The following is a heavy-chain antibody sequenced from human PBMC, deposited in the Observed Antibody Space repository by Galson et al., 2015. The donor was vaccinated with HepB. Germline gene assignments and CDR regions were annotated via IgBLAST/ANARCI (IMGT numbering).Heavy chain of an antibody. CDR2: ISTSGRYI. Sequence: SLRLSCAASGFTFSNYTMNWVRQAPGKGLEWVSSISTSGRYIFYADSMKGRFTISRDNAKNSLYLQMNTLRAEDTAVYYCSRDPGILGVVNIRGGFDYWGQGTLVTVSS. V-gene: IGHV3-21*01. J-gene: IGHJ4*02. CDR3: SRDPGILGVVNIRGGFDY. D-gene: IGHD3-3*01. CDR1: GFTFSNYT.